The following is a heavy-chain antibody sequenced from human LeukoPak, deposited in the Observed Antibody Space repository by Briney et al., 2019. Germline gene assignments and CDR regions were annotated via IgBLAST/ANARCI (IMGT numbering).Heavy chain of an antibody. CDR2: ITWNGGST. D-gene: IGHD2-21*01. V-gene: IGHV3-20*04. J-gene: IGHJ4*02. Sequence: GGSLRLSCAASGFTFDDYGMTWVRQAPGKGLEWVSGITWNGGSTGYADSVKGRFTISRDNAKNSLYLQMNSLRVEDTALYYCASSTRRDCVPPFDYWGQGTLVTVSS. CDR1: GFTFDDYG. CDR3: ASSTRRDCVPPFDY.